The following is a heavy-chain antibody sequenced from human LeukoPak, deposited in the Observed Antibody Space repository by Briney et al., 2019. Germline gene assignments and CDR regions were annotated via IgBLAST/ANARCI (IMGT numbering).Heavy chain of an antibody. D-gene: IGHD6-25*01. CDR1: GFTFSDYY. J-gene: IGHJ4*02. Sequence: TPGGSLRLSCAASGFTFSDYYMSWIRQAPGKGLEWVSYISSSGSTIYYADSVKGRFTISRDNSKNTLYLQMNSLRAEDTAVYYCARDLSGGYTYDYWGQGTLVTVSS. CDR3: ARDLSGGYTYDY. CDR2: ISSSGSTI. V-gene: IGHV3-11*04.